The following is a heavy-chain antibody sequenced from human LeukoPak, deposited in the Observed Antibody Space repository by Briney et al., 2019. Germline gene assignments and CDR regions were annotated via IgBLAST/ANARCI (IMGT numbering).Heavy chain of an antibody. J-gene: IGHJ5*02. CDR3: AREPPLVGRRITMVRGVTRGEVEWFDP. Sequence: PSETLSLTCAVSGYSISSGYYWGWIRQPPGKGLEWIGSIYHSGSTYYNPSLKSRVTISVDTSKNQFSLKLSSVTAADTAVYYCAREPPLVGRRITMVRGVTRGEVEWFDPWGQGTLVTVSS. CDR1: GYSISSGYY. CDR2: IYHSGST. V-gene: IGHV4-38-2*02. D-gene: IGHD3-10*01.